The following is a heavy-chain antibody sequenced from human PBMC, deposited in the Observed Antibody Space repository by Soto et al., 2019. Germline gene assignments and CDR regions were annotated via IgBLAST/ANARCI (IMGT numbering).Heavy chain of an antibody. CDR2: IIPLFGTA. J-gene: IGHJ4*02. D-gene: IGHD6-19*01. CDR1: GGTFSTYA. V-gene: IGHV1-69*01. Sequence: QVQLEQSGAEVKQPGSSVRVSCKTSGGTFSTYAINWVRQAXXQGLEWMGAIIPLFGTADYSQKFQGRVTITADESTSTAYMELSSLRSDDTAVYFCARPKGTYSSGYYYFDFWGQGTLVTVSS. CDR3: ARPKGTYSSGYYYFDF.